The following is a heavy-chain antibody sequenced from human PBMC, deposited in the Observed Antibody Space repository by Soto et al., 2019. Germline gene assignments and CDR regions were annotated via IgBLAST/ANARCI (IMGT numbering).Heavy chain of an antibody. CDR1: GFSLSSYG. V-gene: IGHV3-30-3*01. Sequence: GSLSLACAAAGFSLSSYGMHWVRHARGKGLEWVAVIAYDGSNKYYADSVKGRFTISRDNSKNTLYLQMNSLRAEDKAVYYCARDPHTLYSSGSFRRGVFDYWGQGTLVTVSS. J-gene: IGHJ4*02. D-gene: IGHD6-19*01. CDR3: ARDPHTLYSSGSFRRGVFDY. CDR2: IAYDGSNK.